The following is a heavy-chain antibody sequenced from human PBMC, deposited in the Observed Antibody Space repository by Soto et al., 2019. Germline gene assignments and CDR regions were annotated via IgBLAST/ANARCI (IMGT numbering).Heavy chain of an antibody. CDR1: GGSISSYY. V-gene: IGHV4-59*01. Sequence: SETLSLTCTVSGGSISSYYWSWIRQPPGKGLEWIEYISYSGSTNYTPSLKSRVTISLDRSKNQFSLKLSSVTAADTAVYYCARITTFLTFDIWGQGTMVTVS. D-gene: IGHD1-1*01. CDR2: ISYSGST. CDR3: ARITTFLTFDI. J-gene: IGHJ3*02.